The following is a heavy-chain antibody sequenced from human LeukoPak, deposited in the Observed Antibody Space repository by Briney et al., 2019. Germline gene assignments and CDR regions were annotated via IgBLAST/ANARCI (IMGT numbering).Heavy chain of an antibody. CDR1: GGSLSSYY. V-gene: IGHV4-59*01. CDR3: ARAWLSSSGTDAFDI. J-gene: IGHJ3*02. Sequence: SETLSLTCTVSGGSLSSYYWSWIRQPPGKGLEWIGYIYYSGSTNYNPSLKSRVTISVDTSKNQFSLKLSSVTAADTAVYYCARAWLSSSGTDAFDIWGQGTMVTVSS. CDR2: IYYSGST. D-gene: IGHD3-22*01.